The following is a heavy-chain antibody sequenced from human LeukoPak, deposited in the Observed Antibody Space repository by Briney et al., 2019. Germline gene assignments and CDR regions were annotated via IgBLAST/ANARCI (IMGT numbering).Heavy chain of an antibody. J-gene: IGHJ4*02. CDR2: ISGDGVST. V-gene: IGHV3-43*02. CDR3: AKEGYSHTSNYFDN. D-gene: IGHD2-15*01. CDR1: GFMFDDSA. Sequence: GGSLRLSCAASGFMFDDSAMHWVRQAPGKGLEWVSLISGDGVSTFYADSVKGRFTISRDYSKNSLSLQMDSLTTEDTALYYCAKEGYSHTSNYFDNWGQGILVTVSS.